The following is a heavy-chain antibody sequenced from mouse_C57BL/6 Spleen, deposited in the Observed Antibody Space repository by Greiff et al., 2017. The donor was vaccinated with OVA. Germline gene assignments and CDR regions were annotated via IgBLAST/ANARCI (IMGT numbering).Heavy chain of an antibody. Sequence: VQLHQSGAELVKPGASVTMSCTASGYTFTTYPIEWLKPNPGKSLEWIGNFHPYNDDTKYNEKFKGKATLTVEKSSSTVYWEHRRLTSDDSAVNYCERGYPQYYGSSYWYFDVWGTGTTVTVSS. V-gene: IGHV1-47*01. J-gene: IGHJ1*03. CDR3: ERGYPQYYGSSYWYFDV. D-gene: IGHD1-1*01. CDR2: FHPYNDDT. CDR1: GYTFTTYP.